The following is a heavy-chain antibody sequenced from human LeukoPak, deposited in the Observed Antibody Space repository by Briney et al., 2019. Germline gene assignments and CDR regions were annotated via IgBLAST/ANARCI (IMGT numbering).Heavy chain of an antibody. V-gene: IGHV3-23*01. CDR1: GFTFSSYA. CDR3: AKGMWDYGDYYYYYYYMDV. J-gene: IGHJ6*03. D-gene: IGHD4-17*01. CDR2: ISGSGGST. Sequence: GGSLRLSCAASGFTFSSYAMSWVRHAPGKGLEWVSAISGSGGSTYYADSVKGRFTISRDNSKNTLYLQMNSLRAEDTAVYYCAKGMWDYGDYYYYYYYMDVWGKGTTVTVSS.